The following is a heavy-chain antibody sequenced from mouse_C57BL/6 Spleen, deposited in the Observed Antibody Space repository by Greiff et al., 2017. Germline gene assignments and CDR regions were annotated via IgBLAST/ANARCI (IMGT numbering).Heavy chain of an antibody. CDR2: IDPEDGEP. J-gene: IGHJ4*01. CDR3: VYDYNGH. Sequence: EVQGVESGAELVKPGASVKLSCTASGFNFKDYCMHWVKQRTEQGLEWIGRIDPEDGEPKSAPKFQGKATITADTPSNTAYLQLSGLTSEDTGVYYCVYDYNGHWGQGTSGTVSS. V-gene: IGHV14-2*01. CDR1: GFNFKDYC. D-gene: IGHD2-4*01.